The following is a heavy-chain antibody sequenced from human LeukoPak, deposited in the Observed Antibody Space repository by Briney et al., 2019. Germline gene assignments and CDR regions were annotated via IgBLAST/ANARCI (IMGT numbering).Heavy chain of an antibody. CDR2: ISGSGDGT. CDR1: GFTFSSYA. Sequence: GSLRLSCAASGFTFSSYAMSWVRQAPGKGLEWASVISGSGDGTYYADSVKGRFTISRDNSKNTLYLQMNSLRPEDTAFYYCAIWFGEYFDYWGQGTLVTVSS. J-gene: IGHJ4*02. V-gene: IGHV3-23*01. CDR3: AIWFGEYFDY. D-gene: IGHD3-10*01.